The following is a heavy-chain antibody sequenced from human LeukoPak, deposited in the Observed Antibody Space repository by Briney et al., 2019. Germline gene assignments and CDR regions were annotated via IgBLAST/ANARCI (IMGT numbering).Heavy chain of an antibody. J-gene: IGHJ4*02. CDR1: VLTFRSYA. CDR3: ARGRLVNTYYDFWSGYYTGHYFDY. D-gene: IGHD3-3*01. V-gene: IGHV3-21*01. CDR2: ICGSGTNT. Sequence: GGSLRLSCAASVLTFRSYAMSWVRHAPGEGLEWVSVICGSGTNTFYADSVKGGFTSSRDNAKNSLYLQMHSLRAEDTAVYYCARGRLVNTYYDFWSGYYTGHYFDYWGQGTLVTVSS.